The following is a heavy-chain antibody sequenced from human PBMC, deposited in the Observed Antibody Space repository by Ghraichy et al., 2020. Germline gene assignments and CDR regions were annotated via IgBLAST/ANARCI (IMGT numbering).Heavy chain of an antibody. CDR2: IYYSGST. V-gene: IGHV4-59*01. J-gene: IGHJ4*02. D-gene: IGHD1-14*01. Sequence: SQTLSLTCTVSGGSISSYYWSWIRQPPGKGLEWIGYIYYSGSTNYNPSLKSRVTISVDTSKNQFSLKLSSVTAADTAVYYCARSTIYRTRPFDYWGQGTLVTVSS. CDR3: ARSTIYRTRPFDY. CDR1: GGSISSYY.